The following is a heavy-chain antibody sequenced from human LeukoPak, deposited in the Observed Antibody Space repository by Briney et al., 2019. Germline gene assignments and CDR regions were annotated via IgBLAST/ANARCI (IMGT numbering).Heavy chain of an antibody. CDR1: GYTFTGYY. J-gene: IGHJ4*02. D-gene: IGHD6-19*01. CDR2: INPNSGGT. Sequence: GASVKVSCKASGYTFTGYYMHWVRQAPGQGLERMGWINPNSGGTNYAQKFQGRVTMTRDTSISTAYMELSRLRSDDTAVYYCARDPRFSYSSGWFYFDYWGQGTLVTVSS. CDR3: ARDPRFSYSSGWFYFDY. V-gene: IGHV1-2*02.